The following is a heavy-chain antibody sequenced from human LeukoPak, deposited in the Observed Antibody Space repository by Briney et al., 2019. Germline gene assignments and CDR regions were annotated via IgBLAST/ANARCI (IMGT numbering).Heavy chain of an antibody. V-gene: IGHV3-23*01. CDR2: ISGTGGTT. CDR1: GFTFSTYA. CDR3: AKDDVPSNWGALGLYDY. D-gene: IGHD7-27*01. J-gene: IGHJ4*02. Sequence: GGSLRLSCVASGFTFSTYAMNWVRQAPGKGLEWVSSISGTGGTTYYADSVKGRFTISRDNSKNTLYLQMNSLRAEDTAVYYCAKDDVPSNWGALGLYDYWGQGTLVTASS.